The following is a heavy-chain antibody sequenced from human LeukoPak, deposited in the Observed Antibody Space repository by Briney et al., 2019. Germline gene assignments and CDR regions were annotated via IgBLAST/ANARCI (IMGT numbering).Heavy chain of an antibody. CDR3: ATGPRNDP. V-gene: IGHV1-8*01. J-gene: IGHJ5*02. CDR2: VHPDNGNT. Sequence: ASVTVSCKTSGYPFTKWEINWVRQAAGQGLEWLGWVHPDNGNTYYAQRFRGRVTMSRDTSTTTAYMELSGMRSNDTAVYFCATGPRNDPWGQGTLVTVSS. D-gene: IGHD1-14*01. CDR1: GYPFTKWE.